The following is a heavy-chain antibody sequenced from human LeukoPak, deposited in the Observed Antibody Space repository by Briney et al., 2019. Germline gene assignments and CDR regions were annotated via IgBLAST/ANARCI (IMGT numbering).Heavy chain of an antibody. J-gene: IGHJ4*02. V-gene: IGHV3-11*01. CDR2: ISSSGSTI. D-gene: IGHD3-3*01. Sequence: GGSLRLSCAASGFTFSDYYMSWIRQAPGKGREWVSYISSSGSTIYYADSVKGRFTISRDNAKNSLYLQMNSLRAEDTAVYYCARARNYDFWSGYYFDYWGQGTLVTVSS. CDR1: GFTFSDYY. CDR3: ARARNYDFWSGYYFDY.